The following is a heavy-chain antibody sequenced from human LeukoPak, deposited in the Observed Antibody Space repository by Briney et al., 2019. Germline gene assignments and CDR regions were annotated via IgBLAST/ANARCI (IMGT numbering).Heavy chain of an antibody. Sequence: GGSLRLSCAASGFTFSSYSMNWVRQAPGKGLEWVSSISSSSSYIYYAGSVKGRFTISRDNAKNSLYLQMNSLRAEDTAVYYCAREGLGELSSRGRSYMDVWGKGTTVTVSS. D-gene: IGHD3-16*02. CDR3: AREGLGELSSRGRSYMDV. V-gene: IGHV3-21*01. CDR2: ISSSSSYI. J-gene: IGHJ6*03. CDR1: GFTFSSYS.